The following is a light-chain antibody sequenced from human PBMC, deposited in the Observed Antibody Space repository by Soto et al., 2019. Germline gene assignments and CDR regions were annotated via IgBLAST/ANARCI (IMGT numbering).Light chain of an antibody. V-gene: IGKV3-20*01. CDR2: GAS. CDR3: QQYGSSGT. CDR1: ESVSSN. J-gene: IGKJ1*01. Sequence: TQSPGTLSVNTGERATLSCRASESVSSNLAWYQQKPGQAPRLLIYGASNRATGIPDRFSGSGSGTDFTLTISRLEPEDFAVYYCQQYGSSGTFGQGTKADI.